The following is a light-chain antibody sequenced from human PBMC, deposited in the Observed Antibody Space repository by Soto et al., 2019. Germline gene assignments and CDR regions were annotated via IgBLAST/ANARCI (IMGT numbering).Light chain of an antibody. CDR3: QKYDSVPLT. J-gene: IGKJ4*01. Sequence: DIQMTQSPSSLSASVGDRVTITCRASQGINNFVAWYQRKPGEVPKLLIYAASTLQSGVPSRLSGRGVETDFVITISGRGPEDVATYYCQKYDSVPLTLGGGTRVEIQ. CDR1: QGINNF. CDR2: AAS. V-gene: IGKV1-27*01.